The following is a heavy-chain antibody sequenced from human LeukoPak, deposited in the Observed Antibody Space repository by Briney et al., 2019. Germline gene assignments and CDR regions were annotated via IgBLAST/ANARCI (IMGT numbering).Heavy chain of an antibody. J-gene: IGHJ4*02. D-gene: IGHD4-23*01. CDR3: AKDAGGGRWVFDY. CDR2: IRYDGSNK. Sequence: GGSLRLSCAASGFTFSSYGMHWVRQAPGKGLEWVAFIRYDGSNKYYADSVEGRFTISRDNSKNTLYLQMNSLRAEDTAVYYCAKDAGGGRWVFDYWGQGTLVTVSS. V-gene: IGHV3-30*02. CDR1: GFTFSSYG.